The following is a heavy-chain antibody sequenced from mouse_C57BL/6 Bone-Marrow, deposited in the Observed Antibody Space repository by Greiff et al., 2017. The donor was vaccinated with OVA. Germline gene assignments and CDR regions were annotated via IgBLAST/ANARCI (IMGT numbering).Heavy chain of an antibody. D-gene: IGHD3-3*01. CDR3: ARTREPPDFGV. CDR2: IWSGGST. Sequence: QVQLQQSGPGLVQPSQSLSITCTVSGFSLTSYGVHWVRQSPGKGLEWLGVIWSGGSTDYNAAFISRLSISKDNSKSQVFFKMNSLQADDTAIYYCARTREPPDFGVWGTGTTVTVSS. V-gene: IGHV2-2*01. CDR1: GFSLTSYG. J-gene: IGHJ1*03.